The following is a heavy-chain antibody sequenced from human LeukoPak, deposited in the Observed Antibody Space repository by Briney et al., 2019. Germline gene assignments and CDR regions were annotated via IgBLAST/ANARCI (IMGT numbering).Heavy chain of an antibody. J-gene: IGHJ4*02. Sequence: GGSLRLSCAASGFTFSGYEMNWVRQAPGKGLEWVSYISSSGSTIYYADSVKGRFTISRDNSKNTLYLQMNSLRAEDTAVYYCAKDEDGTKAYWGQGTLVTVSS. D-gene: IGHD1-14*01. CDR3: AKDEDGTKAY. CDR2: ISSSGSTI. V-gene: IGHV3-48*03. CDR1: GFTFSGYE.